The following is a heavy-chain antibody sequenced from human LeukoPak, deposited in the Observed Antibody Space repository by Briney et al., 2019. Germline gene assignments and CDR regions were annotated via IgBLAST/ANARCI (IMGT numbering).Heavy chain of an antibody. CDR3: AREQCSSTSCYGWFDP. D-gene: IGHD2-2*01. Sequence: GASVKVSCKASGYTFTGYYMHWVRQAPGHGLEWMGWINPDSGGTNYALKFQGRVTMTRDTSISTAYMEVSRLRSDDTAVYYCAREQCSSTSCYGWFDPWGQGTLVTVSS. J-gene: IGHJ5*02. V-gene: IGHV1-2*02. CDR1: GYTFTGYY. CDR2: INPDSGGT.